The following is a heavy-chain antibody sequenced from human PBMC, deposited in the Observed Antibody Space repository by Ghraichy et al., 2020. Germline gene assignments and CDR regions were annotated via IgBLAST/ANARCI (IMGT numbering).Heavy chain of an antibody. J-gene: IGHJ4*02. CDR3: ARGTLVREIELTALGFDS. D-gene: IGHD3-10*01. V-gene: IGHV3-13*01. CDR2: IGTLGDT. Sequence: GGSLRLSCTASGFNFSNYDMHWVRQPTGKGLEWVSAIGTLGDTHYSDSVKGRFTMSRENAKSSLYLQMNSLGAGDTAVYYCARGTLVREIELTALGFDSWGQGALVTVSS. CDR1: GFNFSNYD.